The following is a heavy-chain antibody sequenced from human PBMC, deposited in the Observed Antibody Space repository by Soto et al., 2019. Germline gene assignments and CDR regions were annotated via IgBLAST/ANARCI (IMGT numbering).Heavy chain of an antibody. CDR3: ARTRILDY. CDR1: GGTFSSYT. V-gene: IGHV1-69*02. D-gene: IGHD2-15*01. J-gene: IGHJ4*02. Sequence: SVKVSCKASGGTFSSYTISWVRQAPGQGLEWMGRIIPIRGIANYAQKFQGRVTITANKSTSTAYMELSSLRSEDTAVYYCARTRILDYWGQGTLVTVSS. CDR2: IIPIRGIA.